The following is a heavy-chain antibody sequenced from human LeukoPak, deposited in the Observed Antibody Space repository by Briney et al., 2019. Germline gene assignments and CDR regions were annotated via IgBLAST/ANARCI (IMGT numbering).Heavy chain of an antibody. CDR3: AREYYSDSSGSDY. D-gene: IGHD3-22*01. J-gene: IGHJ4*02. V-gene: IGHV3-7*05. Sequence: GGSLRLSCAASGFTFSSYWMSWVRQAPGKGLEWVANINQDGSEKYSVDSVKGRFAISRDNAKNSLYLQMNSLRAEDTAVYYCAREYYSDSSGSDYWGQGTLVTVSS. CDR2: INQDGSEK. CDR1: GFTFSSYW.